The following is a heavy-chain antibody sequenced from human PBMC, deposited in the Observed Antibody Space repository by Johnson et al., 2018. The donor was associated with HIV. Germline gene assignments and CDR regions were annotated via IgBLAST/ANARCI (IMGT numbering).Heavy chain of an antibody. V-gene: IGHV3-30*03. J-gene: IGHJ3*02. CDR3: ARDRGSSWQHDAFDI. CDR2: ISYDGSNK. CDR1: GFSFSSYG. D-gene: IGHD6-13*01. Sequence: VQLVESGGGVVQPGRSLRLSCAASGFSFSSYGMHWVRQAPGKGLEWVAVISYDGSNKYYADSVKGRFTISRDNSNNTLYVQMNSLRVEDTAVYYCARDRGSSWQHDAFDIWGQGTMVTVSS.